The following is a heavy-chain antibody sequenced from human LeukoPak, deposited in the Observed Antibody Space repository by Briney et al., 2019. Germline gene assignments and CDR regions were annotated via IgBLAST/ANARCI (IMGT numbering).Heavy chain of an antibody. CDR3: ARSRYQLLYNWFDP. D-gene: IGHD2-2*01. CDR2: ISAYNGNT. Sequence: ASVKVSCKASGYTFTSYGISWVRQAPGQGLEWMGWISAYNGNTNYAQKLQGRVTMTTDTSTSTAYMKLRSLRSDDTAVYYCARSRYQLLYNWFDPWGQGTLVTVSS. V-gene: IGHV1-18*01. J-gene: IGHJ5*02. CDR1: GYTFTSYG.